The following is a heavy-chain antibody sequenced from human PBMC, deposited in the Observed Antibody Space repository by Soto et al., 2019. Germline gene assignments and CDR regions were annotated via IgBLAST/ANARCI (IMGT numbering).Heavy chain of an antibody. CDR2: IYYSGST. V-gene: IGHV4-59*01. Sequence: PSETLSLTCTVSGGSISSYYWSWIRQPPGKGLEWIGYIYYSGSTNYNPSLKSRVTISVDTSKNQFSLKLSSVTAADTAVYYCARAHCTNGVCYTGNWFDPWGQGTLVTVSS. CDR1: GGSISSYY. CDR3: ARAHCTNGVCYTGNWFDP. D-gene: IGHD2-8*01. J-gene: IGHJ5*02.